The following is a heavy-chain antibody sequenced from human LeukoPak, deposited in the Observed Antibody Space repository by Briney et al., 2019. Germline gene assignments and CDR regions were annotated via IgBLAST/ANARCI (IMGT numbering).Heavy chain of an antibody. V-gene: IGHV1-69*02. D-gene: IGHD3-10*01. J-gene: IGHJ6*03. Sequence: SVKVSCKASGGTFSSYTISWVRQAPGQGLEWMGRIIPILGIANYAQKFQGRVTITADKSTSTAYMELSSLRSEDTAVYYCATGMGMVRGVINYYYYYTDVWGKGTTVTVSS. CDR1: GGTFSSYT. CDR2: IIPILGIA. CDR3: ATGMGMVRGVINYYYYYTDV.